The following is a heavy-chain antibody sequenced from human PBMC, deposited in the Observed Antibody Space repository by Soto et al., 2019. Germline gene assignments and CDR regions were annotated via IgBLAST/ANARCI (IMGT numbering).Heavy chain of an antibody. CDR1: GGTFSSYA. CDR2: IIPISGTA. D-gene: IGHD5-12*01. V-gene: IGHV1-69*06. J-gene: IGHJ4*02. CDR3: ARDRRGYHFDY. Sequence: GASVKVSCKASGGTFSSYAISWVRQAPGQGLEWMGGIIPISGTANYAQKFQGRVTITADKSTSTAYMELSSLRSEDTAVYYCARDRRGYHFDYWGQGTQVTVSS.